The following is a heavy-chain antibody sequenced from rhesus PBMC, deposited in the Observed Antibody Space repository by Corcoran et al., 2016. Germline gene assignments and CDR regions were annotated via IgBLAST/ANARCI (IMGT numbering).Heavy chain of an antibody. V-gene: IGHV2-174*01. CDR3: ARDQQDYYSGSYYYFDY. D-gene: IGHD3-16*01. Sequence: QVTLKESGPALVKPTQTLTLTCPFSGFSPTTSGMGVGWIRQPPGKALEWLALIYWDDDKRYSTSLKSRLTISKDTSKNQVVLTMTNMDPVDTATYYCARDQQDYYSGSYYYFDYWGQGVLVTVSS. CDR1: GFSPTTSGMG. J-gene: IGHJ4*01. CDR2: IYWDDDK.